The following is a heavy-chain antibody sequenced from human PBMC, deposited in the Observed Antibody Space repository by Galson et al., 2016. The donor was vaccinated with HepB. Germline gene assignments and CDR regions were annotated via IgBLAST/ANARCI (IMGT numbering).Heavy chain of an antibody. Sequence: SLRLSCAASGFTVSSNHMSWVRQAPGTGLEWVSVFYGGGTINYADSVKGRFTVSRENSENTLFLQMNSLRADDTAVYYCARLRPEYNYAYDYWGQGTLVTVSS. CDR1: GFTVSSNH. J-gene: IGHJ4*02. V-gene: IGHV3-53*01. D-gene: IGHD5-18*01. CDR3: ARLRPEYNYAYDY. CDR2: FYGGGTI.